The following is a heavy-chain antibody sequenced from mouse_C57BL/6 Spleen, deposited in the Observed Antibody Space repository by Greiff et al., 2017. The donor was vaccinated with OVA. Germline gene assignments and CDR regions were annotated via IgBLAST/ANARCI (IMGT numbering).Heavy chain of an antibody. CDR2: IDPSDSYT. Sequence: VKLQQPGAELVKPGASVKLSCKASGYTFTSYWMQWVKQRPGQGLEWIGEIDPSDSYTNYNQKFKGKATLTVDTSSSTAYMQLSSLTSEDSAVYYCARSGGNSNWGQGTLVTVSA. J-gene: IGHJ3*01. V-gene: IGHV1-50*01. CDR3: ARSGGNSN. CDR1: GYTFTSYW. D-gene: IGHD2-1*01.